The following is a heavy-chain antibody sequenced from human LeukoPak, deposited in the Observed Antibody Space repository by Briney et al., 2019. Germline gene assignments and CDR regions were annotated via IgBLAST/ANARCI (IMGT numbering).Heavy chain of an antibody. Sequence: LPGGSLRLSCAASGFTFSDYYMSWIRQAPGKGLEWVSAISGTGGTTYYADSVKGRFTISRDNSKNTLYLQMNSLRAEDTAVYYCAKNGDRGAYCSGGSCYPYYYYYMDVWGKGTTVTISS. D-gene: IGHD2-15*01. CDR2: ISGTGGTT. J-gene: IGHJ6*03. CDR3: AKNGDRGAYCSGGSCYPYYYYYMDV. CDR1: GFTFSDYY. V-gene: IGHV3-23*01.